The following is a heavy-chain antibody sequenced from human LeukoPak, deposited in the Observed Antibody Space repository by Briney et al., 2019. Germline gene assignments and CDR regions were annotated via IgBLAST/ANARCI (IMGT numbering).Heavy chain of an antibody. CDR2: IYYTGST. Sequence: SETLSLTCTVSGGSIDLYYWSWIRQPPGKGLEWIGYIYYTGSTKYHPSLKSRVTVSLDTSKNQFSLKLTSVTAADTGVYYCARVYQSAEYYFDYWGQGNLVSVSS. CDR3: ARVYQSAEYYFDY. CDR1: GGSIDLYY. D-gene: IGHD2-2*01. V-gene: IGHV4-59*01. J-gene: IGHJ4*02.